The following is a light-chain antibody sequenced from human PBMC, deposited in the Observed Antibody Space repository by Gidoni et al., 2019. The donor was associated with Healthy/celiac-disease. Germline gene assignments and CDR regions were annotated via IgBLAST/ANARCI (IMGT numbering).Light chain of an antibody. V-gene: IGKV1-13*02. CDR2: DAS. CDR3: QQFNSYPIT. J-gene: IGKJ5*01. CDR1: HGISSA. Sequence: IQFSQSPSSLSASVGYRVTITCRASHGISSALAWYQQKPGQAPKLLIYDASSLESGVPSRFSGSGSVTDFTLTISSLQPEDFAAYYCQQFNSYPITFGRXTRLEIK.